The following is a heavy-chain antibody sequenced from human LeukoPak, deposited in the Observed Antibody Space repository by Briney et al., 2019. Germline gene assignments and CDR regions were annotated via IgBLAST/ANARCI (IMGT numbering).Heavy chain of an antibody. CDR3: ARLLRLGRNSFDP. D-gene: IGHD6-19*01. J-gene: IGHJ5*02. Sequence: GESLQISCKGSGYSFTSYWIGWVRPLPGKGLEGMGIIYPGDSDTRYSPSFQGQVTISADKSINTAYLQWSSLKASDTAIYYCARLLRLGRNSFDPWGQGTLVTVSS. V-gene: IGHV5-51*01. CDR2: IYPGDSDT. CDR1: GYSFTSYW.